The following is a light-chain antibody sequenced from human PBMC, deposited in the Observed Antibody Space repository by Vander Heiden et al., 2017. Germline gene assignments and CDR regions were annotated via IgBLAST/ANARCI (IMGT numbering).Light chain of an antibody. CDR3: QQYNHWPPT. V-gene: IGKV3-15*01. Sequence: EIAMTQSPDTLSVSPGERATLSCRASQTVSVFIAWYQQRPGQPPTLLLSGASTRATGIPAKFSGSGSGTEFTLTISSLQSEDFAVYYCQQYNHWPPTFGPGTKVDIK. CDR2: GAS. J-gene: IGKJ3*01. CDR1: QTVSVF.